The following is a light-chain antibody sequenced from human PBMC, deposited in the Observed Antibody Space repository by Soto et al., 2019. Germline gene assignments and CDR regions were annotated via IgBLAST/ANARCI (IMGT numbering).Light chain of an antibody. CDR1: SSDVGASNY. Sequence: QSVLTQPASVSGSLGQSITISCTGTSSDVGASNYVSWYQQQPGKAPKLMISEVSNRPSGVSNRFSGSKSGNTASLIISGLQAEDEADYYCCSFTSITTYVFGTGTKVTVL. CDR3: CSFTSITTYV. V-gene: IGLV2-14*01. J-gene: IGLJ1*01. CDR2: EVS.